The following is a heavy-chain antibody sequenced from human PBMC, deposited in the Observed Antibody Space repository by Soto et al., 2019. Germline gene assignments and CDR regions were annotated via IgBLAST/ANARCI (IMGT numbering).Heavy chain of an antibody. V-gene: IGHV1-18*04. CDR2: ISGYNGIF. CDR1: GYSFNTYG. CDR3: AREVDIVPTPGGDY. D-gene: IGHD5-12*01. Sequence: QVVLVQSGPEVKRPGASVKLSCKASGYSFNTYGVAWVRQAPGQGLEWMGWISGYNGIFMYAEKVEERVNMTTDTSTNTAYMELRSLRSDDTAIYYCAREVDIVPTPGGDYWGQGTLVTVSS. J-gene: IGHJ4*02.